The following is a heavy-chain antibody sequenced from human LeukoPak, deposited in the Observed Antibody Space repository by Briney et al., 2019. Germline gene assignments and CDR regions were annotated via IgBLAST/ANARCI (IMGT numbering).Heavy chain of an antibody. CDR1: GGSISSGDYY. CDR2: IYYSGST. Sequence: PSQTLSLTCTVSGGSISSGDYYWSWIRQPPGKGLEWIGCIYYSGSTYYNPSLKSRVTISVDTSKNQFSLKLSSVTAADTAVYYCARAHQLLPAYNWFDPWGQGTLVTVSS. J-gene: IGHJ5*02. D-gene: IGHD2-2*01. CDR3: ARAHQLLPAYNWFDP. V-gene: IGHV4-30-4*01.